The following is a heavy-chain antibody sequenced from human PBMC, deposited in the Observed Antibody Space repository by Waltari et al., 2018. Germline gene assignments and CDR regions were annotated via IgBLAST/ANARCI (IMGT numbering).Heavy chain of an antibody. D-gene: IGHD3-22*01. Sequence: QVQLVQSGAEVKKPGSSVKVSCKDSGGTFSSYAISWVRQAPGQGLEWMGGIIPIFCTANYAQKFQGRVTITADESTSTAYMELSSLRSEDTAVYYCARDLGYYDSSGYYEDYWGQGTLVTVSS. V-gene: IGHV1-69*01. CDR3: ARDLGYYDSSGYYEDY. CDR2: IIPIFCTA. CDR1: GGTFSSYA. J-gene: IGHJ4*02.